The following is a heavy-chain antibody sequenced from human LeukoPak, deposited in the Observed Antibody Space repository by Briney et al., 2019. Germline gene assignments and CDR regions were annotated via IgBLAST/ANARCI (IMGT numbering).Heavy chain of an antibody. CDR2: IYSGGTT. J-gene: IGHJ3*02. Sequence: GGSLRLSCEASGFTVSSNYMSWVRQAPGKGLEWVSVIYSGGTTYYADSVKGRLTISRDNSKNTLYLQMNSLRAEDTAVYYCAGWPSSSWYKVAAFGIWGQGTMVTVSS. V-gene: IGHV3-53*01. CDR1: GFTVSSNY. D-gene: IGHD6-13*01. CDR3: AGWPSSSWYKVAAFGI.